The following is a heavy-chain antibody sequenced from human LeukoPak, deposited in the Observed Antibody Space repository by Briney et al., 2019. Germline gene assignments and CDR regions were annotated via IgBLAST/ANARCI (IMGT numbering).Heavy chain of an antibody. J-gene: IGHJ5*02. CDR2: IHYSGST. V-gene: IGHV4-61*01. CDR1: GGSVSSGSYY. CDR3: ARDDSSGYYFMSS. Sequence: NPSETLSLTCTVSGGSVSSGSYYWSWIRQPPGKGLEWIGYIHYSGSTYYNPSLKSRVTISVDTSKNQFSLKLSSMTAADTAVYYCARDDSSGYYFMSSWGQGTLVTVSS. D-gene: IGHD3-22*01.